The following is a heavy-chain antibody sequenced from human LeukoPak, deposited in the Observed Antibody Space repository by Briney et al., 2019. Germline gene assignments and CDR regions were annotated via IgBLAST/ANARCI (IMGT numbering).Heavy chain of an antibody. V-gene: IGHV4-38-2*02. CDR2: IYHSGST. CDR3: ARGILYYDILTGYLLYYFDY. CDR1: GYSISSGYY. Sequence: PSETLSLTCTVSGYSISSGYYWGWIRQPPGKGLEWIGSIYHSGSTYYNPSLKSRVTISVDTSKNQFSLKLSSVTAADTAVYYCARGILYYDILTGYLLYYFDYWGQGTLVTVSS. J-gene: IGHJ4*02. D-gene: IGHD3-9*01.